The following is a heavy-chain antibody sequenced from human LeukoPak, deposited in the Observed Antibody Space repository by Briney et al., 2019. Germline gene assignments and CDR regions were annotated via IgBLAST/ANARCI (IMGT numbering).Heavy chain of an antibody. V-gene: IGHV3-7*01. J-gene: IGHJ4*02. D-gene: IGHD4-17*01. CDR3: ARGSYGDYVRFDY. Sequence: PGGSLRLSCAASGFTFSSYWMSWVRQAPGKGLEWVANIKQDGSEKYYADSVKGRFTISRDNAKNSLYLQMNSLRAEDTAVYYCARGSYGDYVRFDYWGQGTLVTVSS. CDR1: GFTFSSYW. CDR2: IKQDGSEK.